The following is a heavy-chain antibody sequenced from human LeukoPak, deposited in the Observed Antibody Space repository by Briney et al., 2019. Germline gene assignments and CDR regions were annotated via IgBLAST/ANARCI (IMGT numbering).Heavy chain of an antibody. J-gene: IGHJ4*02. V-gene: IGHV1-69*05. Sequence: SVKVSCKASGYTFTSYYMHWVRQAPGQGLEWMGGIIPIFGTANYAQKFQGRVTITTDESTSTAYMELSSLRSEDTAVYYCARDFHSSGWYPLWGQGTLVTVSS. D-gene: IGHD6-19*01. CDR2: IIPIFGTA. CDR3: ARDFHSSGWYPL. CDR1: GYTFTSYY.